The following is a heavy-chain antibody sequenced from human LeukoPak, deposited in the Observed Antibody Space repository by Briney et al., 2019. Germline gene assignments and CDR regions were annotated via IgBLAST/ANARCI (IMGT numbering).Heavy chain of an antibody. CDR3: ARTTSDSSDY. Sequence: SETLSLTCTVSGGSISSSSYYWGWIRQPPGKGLEWIGSIYYSGSTYYNPSLKSRVTISVDTSKNQFSLKLNSVTAADTAVYYCARTTSDSSDYWGQGTLVTVSS. CDR1: GGSISSSSYY. V-gene: IGHV4-39*01. CDR2: IYYSGST. J-gene: IGHJ4*02. D-gene: IGHD1-26*01.